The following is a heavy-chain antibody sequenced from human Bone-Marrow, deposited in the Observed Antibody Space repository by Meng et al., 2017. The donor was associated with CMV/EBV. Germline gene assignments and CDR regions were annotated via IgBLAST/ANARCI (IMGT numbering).Heavy chain of an antibody. J-gene: IGHJ4*02. CDR2: ISSSSSYI. V-gene: IGHV3-21*01. CDR1: GFTFSSYS. CDR3: ACQETYYYDSSGYYCDY. D-gene: IGHD3-22*01. Sequence: GGSLRLSCAASGFTFSSYSMNWVRQAPGKGLEWVSSISSSSSYIYYADSVKGRFTISRDNAKNSLYLQMNSLRAEDTAVYYCACQETYYYDSSGYYCDYWGQGTLVTVSS.